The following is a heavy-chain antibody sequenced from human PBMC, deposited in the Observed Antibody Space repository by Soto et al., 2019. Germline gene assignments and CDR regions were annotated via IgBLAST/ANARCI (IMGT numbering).Heavy chain of an antibody. Sequence: ASVKVSCKASGYTFTSYGISWVRQAPGQGLEWMGWMNPNNGNTGYAQKFQGRVTMTRNTSISTAYMELSSLRSEGTAVYYCARGERGRGYSYGKGYWFDPWGQGTLVTVPQ. CDR2: MNPNNGNT. CDR3: ARGERGRGYSYGKGYWFDP. D-gene: IGHD5-18*01. V-gene: IGHV1-8*02. J-gene: IGHJ5*02. CDR1: GYTFTSYG.